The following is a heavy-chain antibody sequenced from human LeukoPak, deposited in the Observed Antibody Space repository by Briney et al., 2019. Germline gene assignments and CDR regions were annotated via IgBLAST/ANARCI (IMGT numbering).Heavy chain of an antibody. J-gene: IGHJ5*02. CDR3: ARGPYYDFWSGYYIGWFDP. D-gene: IGHD3-3*01. Sequence: ASVKVSCKASGSPFTSYDINWVRPATGQGVGWMGWMNPNSGNTGYSQKFQGRVNITRNTSISTAYMELSSLRSEDTAVYYCARGPYYDFWSGYYIGWFDPWGQGTLVTVSS. CDR2: MNPNSGNT. CDR1: GSPFTSYD. V-gene: IGHV1-8*01.